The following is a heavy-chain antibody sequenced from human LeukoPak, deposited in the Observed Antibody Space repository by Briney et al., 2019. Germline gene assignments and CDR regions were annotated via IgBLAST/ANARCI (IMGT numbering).Heavy chain of an antibody. CDR3: AREGSGWYGQGYYFDY. CDR1: GFTFSSYE. Sequence: GGSLRLSCAASGFTFSSYEMNWVRQAPGKGLEWVSYISSSGSTIYYADSVKGRFTISRDNAKNSLYLQMNSLRGEDTAVYYCAREGSGWYGQGYYFDYWGQGTLVTVSS. V-gene: IGHV3-48*03. J-gene: IGHJ4*02. D-gene: IGHD6-19*01. CDR2: ISSSGSTI.